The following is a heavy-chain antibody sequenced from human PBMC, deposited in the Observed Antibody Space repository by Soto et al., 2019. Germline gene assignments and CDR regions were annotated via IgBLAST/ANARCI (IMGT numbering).Heavy chain of an antibody. Sequence: GGSLRLSCAASGFTFSSYAMSWVRQAPGKGLEWVSAISGSGGSTYYADSVKGRFTISRDNSKNTLYLQMNSLRAEDTAVYYCAKAGRGLIGGYYYYYMDVWGKGTTVTVSS. CDR3: AKAGRGLIGGYYYYYMDV. CDR2: ISGSGGST. D-gene: IGHD3-16*01. V-gene: IGHV3-23*01. J-gene: IGHJ6*03. CDR1: GFTFSSYA.